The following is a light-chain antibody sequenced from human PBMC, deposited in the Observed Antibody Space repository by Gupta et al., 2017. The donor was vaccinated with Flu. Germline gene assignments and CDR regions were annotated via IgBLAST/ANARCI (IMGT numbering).Light chain of an antibody. J-gene: IGLJ1*01. V-gene: IGLV2-18*02. CDR2: EVS. Sequence: APTKPPPVSRHPGQSVTISCTGTSSDVGNYNRVSWYQQSPGTAPKLMIYEVSNRPSGVPDRFSGSKSGNTASLTISGLQAEDEADYYCSSYTSSSTYVFGTGTKVTVL. CDR3: SSYTSSSTYV. CDR1: SSDVGNYNR.